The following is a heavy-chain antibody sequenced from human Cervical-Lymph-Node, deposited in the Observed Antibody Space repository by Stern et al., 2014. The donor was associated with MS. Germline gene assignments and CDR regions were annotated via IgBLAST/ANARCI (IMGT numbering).Heavy chain of an antibody. Sequence: VQLVQSGAEVKKPGASVKVSCKASGYTFTSYAIHWVRQAPGQRLEWMGRINTANGDTYYSEKFQGRVTFTRDTSANTAYMELFSVTSEDTTVYYCGRGQQSFDPWGQGTLVTVSA. V-gene: IGHV1-3*04. D-gene: IGHD6-13*01. CDR3: GRGQQSFDP. J-gene: IGHJ5*02. CDR2: INTANGDT. CDR1: GYTFTSYA.